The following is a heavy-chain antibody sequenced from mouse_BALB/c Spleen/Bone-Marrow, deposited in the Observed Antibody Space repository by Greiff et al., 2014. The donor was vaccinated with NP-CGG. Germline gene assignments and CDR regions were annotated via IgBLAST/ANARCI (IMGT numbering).Heavy chain of an antibody. Sequence: VQRVESGAELARPGASVKMSCKASGYTFTSYTMHWVKQRPGQGLEWIGYINPSSGYTNYNQKFKDKATLTADKSSSTAYMQLSSLTSEDSAVYYCAGRYDYAMDYWGQGTSVTVSS. D-gene: IGHD2-14*01. J-gene: IGHJ4*01. V-gene: IGHV1-4*01. CDR3: AGRYDYAMDY. CDR2: INPSSGYT. CDR1: GYTFTSYT.